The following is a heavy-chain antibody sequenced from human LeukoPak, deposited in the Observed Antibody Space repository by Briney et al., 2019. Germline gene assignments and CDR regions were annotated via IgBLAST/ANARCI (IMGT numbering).Heavy chain of an antibody. CDR2: INPRNDTT. J-gene: IGHJ1*01. CDR1: GYTFISYY. Sequence: ASVKVSCKASGYTFISYYIHWVRQAPGQGLEWVGIINPRNDTTSYAQRFRGRVTVTRDTTTTTVYMELSSLRSEDTAVYYCTRVHDYRTSGEYFQHWGQGTLVTVSS. CDR3: TRVHDYRTSGEYFQH. V-gene: IGHV1-46*03. D-gene: IGHD4-11*01.